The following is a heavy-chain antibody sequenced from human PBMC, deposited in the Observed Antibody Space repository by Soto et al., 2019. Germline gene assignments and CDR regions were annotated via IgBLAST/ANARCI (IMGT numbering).Heavy chain of an antibody. CDR2: IIPIFGTA. CDR1: GGTFSSYA. V-gene: IGHV1-69*13. CDR3: ADNSGYDAKYYYYGMDV. Sequence: ASVKVSCKASGGTFSSYAISWVRQAPGQGLEWMGGIIPIFGTANYAQKFQGRVTITADESTSTAYMELSSLRSEDTAVYYCADNSGYDAKYYYYGMDVWGQGTTVTVSS. J-gene: IGHJ6*02. D-gene: IGHD5-12*01.